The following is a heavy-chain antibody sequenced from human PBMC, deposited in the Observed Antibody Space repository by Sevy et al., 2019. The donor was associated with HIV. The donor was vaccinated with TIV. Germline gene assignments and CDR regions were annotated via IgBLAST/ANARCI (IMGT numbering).Heavy chain of an antibody. D-gene: IGHD3-9*01. CDR2: VYYFGTT. Sequence: SETLSLTCSVSGASVSTGNDYWSWVRQPPGKGLEWIGFVYYFGTTNYNPSLKSRVTISLDTSKKQFSLKLSSVTPADTAVYYCARDQYYDIGTGLYAMDVWGQGTTVTVSS. CDR3: ARDQYYDIGTGLYAMDV. V-gene: IGHV4-61*01. CDR1: GASVSTGNDY. J-gene: IGHJ6*02.